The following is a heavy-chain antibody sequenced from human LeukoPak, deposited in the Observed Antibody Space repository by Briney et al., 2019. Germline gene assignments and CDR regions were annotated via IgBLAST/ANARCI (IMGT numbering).Heavy chain of an antibody. Sequence: PGGSLRLSCAASGFTFSSYAMHWVRQAPGKGLEWVAVISYDGSNKYYADSVKGRFTISRDNSKNTLYLQMNSLRAEDTAVYYCARDLGSSSSWSYYYYYGMDVWGQGTTVTVSS. D-gene: IGHD6-13*01. CDR2: ISYDGSNK. J-gene: IGHJ6*02. CDR1: GFTFSSYA. V-gene: IGHV3-30-3*01. CDR3: ARDLGSSSSWSYYYYYGMDV.